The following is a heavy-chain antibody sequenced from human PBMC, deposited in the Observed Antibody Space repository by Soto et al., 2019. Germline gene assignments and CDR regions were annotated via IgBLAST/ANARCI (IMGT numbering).Heavy chain of an antibody. J-gene: IGHJ4*02. CDR3: AGSLTPDTSYYFEY. CDR2: IYYSAST. CDR1: GGSISSYY. V-gene: IGHV4-59*12. D-gene: IGHD4-17*01. Sequence: SETLCLTCTVSGGSISSYYWSWIRQPPGKGLEWLGYIYYSASTNYNPSLKSRVTISVDTSKNQFSLNLSSLTAAATAVYYCAGSLTPDTSYYFEYWGQGTLVTVSS.